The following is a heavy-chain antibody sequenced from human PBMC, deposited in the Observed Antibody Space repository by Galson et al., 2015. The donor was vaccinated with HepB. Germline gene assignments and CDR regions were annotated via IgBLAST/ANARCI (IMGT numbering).Heavy chain of an antibody. Sequence: SLRLSCAASGFTFSSYAMHWVRQAPGKGLEWVAVISYDGSHKYCADSVKGRFTISRDNSKNTLYLQMNSLRAEDTAVYYCAKETYYYDEISAFDIWGQGTVVTVSS. V-gene: IGHV3-30*18. J-gene: IGHJ3*02. D-gene: IGHD3-22*01. CDR3: AKETYYYDEISAFDI. CDR2: ISYDGSHK. CDR1: GFTFSSYA.